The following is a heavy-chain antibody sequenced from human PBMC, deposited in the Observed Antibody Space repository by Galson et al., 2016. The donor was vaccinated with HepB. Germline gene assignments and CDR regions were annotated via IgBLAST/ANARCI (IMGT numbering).Heavy chain of an antibody. CDR3: ARDRYNDFWRGFDP. D-gene: IGHD3-3*01. V-gene: IGHV4-31*03. Sequence: TLSLTCTVTGGSISTVSYYWSWIRQHPGKGLEWIGYIYFSGSTYYNPSLKSRITISVDPSKNQFSLKLSSVTAADTAVYYCARDRYNDFWRGFDPWGQGTLVTVSS. J-gene: IGHJ5*02. CDR2: IYFSGST. CDR1: GGSISTVSYY.